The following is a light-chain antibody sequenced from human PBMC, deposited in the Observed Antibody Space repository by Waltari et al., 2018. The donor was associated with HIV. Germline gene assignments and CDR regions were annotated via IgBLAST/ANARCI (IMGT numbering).Light chain of an antibody. CDR3: AAWDDRLNGPV. CDR2: SNN. J-gene: IGLJ2*01. V-gene: IGLV1-44*01. CDR1: RSNIGIST. Sequence: QSVLAQPPSASGTPGQRMAISCSGSRSNIGISTLNWYQQLPGTAPKLLIYSNNQLPSGVPDRCSGSKSGTSASLAISGLQSDDEGDYYCAAWDDRLNGPVFGGGTKLTVL.